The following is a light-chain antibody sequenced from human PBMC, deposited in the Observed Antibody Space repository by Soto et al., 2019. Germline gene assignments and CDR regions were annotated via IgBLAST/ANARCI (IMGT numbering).Light chain of an antibody. Sequence: QSALTQPPSVSGAPGQRVTISCTGSSSNIGAGYNVHWYQQLPGTAPKLLIYGNSNRPSGVPDRFSGSKSGTSASLAITGLQADDEADEYCQSYDSSLSGWVFGGGTKLTVL. J-gene: IGLJ3*02. CDR1: SSNIGAGYN. CDR3: QSYDSSLSGWV. V-gene: IGLV1-40*01. CDR2: GNS.